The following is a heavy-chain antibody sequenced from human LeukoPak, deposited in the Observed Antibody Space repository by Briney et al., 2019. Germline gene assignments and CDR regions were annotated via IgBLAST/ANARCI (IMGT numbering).Heavy chain of an antibody. CDR1: GGSFSGYY. D-gene: IGHD2-15*01. J-gene: IGHJ3*02. Sequence: TSETLSLTCAVYGGSFSGYYWSWIRQPPGKGLEWIGEINHSGSTNYNPSLKSRVTISVDTSKNQFSLKLSSVTAADTAVYYCARERPYCSGGSCYSDAFDIWGQGTMVTVSS. V-gene: IGHV4-34*01. CDR3: ARERPYCSGGSCYSDAFDI. CDR2: INHSGST.